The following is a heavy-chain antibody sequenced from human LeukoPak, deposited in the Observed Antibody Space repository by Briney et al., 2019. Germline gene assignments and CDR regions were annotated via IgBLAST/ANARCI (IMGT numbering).Heavy chain of an antibody. CDR2: IYTGGTT. V-gene: IGHV3-53*01. CDR3: VTLYS. Sequence: GGSLRLSCAASGFSVTNYYMNWVRQAPGEGLEWVAVIYTGGTTNYADSVKGRFTTSRDNSKNTLYLQMNSLRAEDTAVYYCVTLYSWGQGTLVTVSS. J-gene: IGHJ4*02. CDR1: GFSVTNYY.